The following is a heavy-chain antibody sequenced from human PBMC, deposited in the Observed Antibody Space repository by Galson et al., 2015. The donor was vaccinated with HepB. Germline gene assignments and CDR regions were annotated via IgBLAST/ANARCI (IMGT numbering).Heavy chain of an antibody. CDR3: ASTVAAPGGPYYYYGMDV. CDR2: INPSGGST. D-gene: IGHD6-19*01. J-gene: IGHJ6*02. Sequence: KASGYTFTSYYMHWVRQAPGQGLEWMGLINPSGGSTSYAQKFQGRVTMTRDTPTSTVYMELSSLRSEDTAVYYCASTVAAPGGPYYYYGMDVWGQGTTVTVSS. CDR1: GYTFTSYY. V-gene: IGHV1-46*01.